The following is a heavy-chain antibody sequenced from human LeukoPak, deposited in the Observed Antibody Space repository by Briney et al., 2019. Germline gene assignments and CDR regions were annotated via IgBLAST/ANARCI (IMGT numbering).Heavy chain of an antibody. CDR1: GGSISSSSYY. V-gene: IGHV4-39*01. CDR3: ARIPRIAASGAHYYMDV. J-gene: IGHJ6*03. D-gene: IGHD6-25*01. CDR2: IYYSGST. Sequence: SETLSLTCTVSGGSISSSSYYWGWIRQPPGKGLEWIGSIYYSGSTYYNPSLKSRVTISVDTSKNQFSPKLSSVTAADTAVYYCARIPRIAASGAHYYMDVWGKGNTVTVSS.